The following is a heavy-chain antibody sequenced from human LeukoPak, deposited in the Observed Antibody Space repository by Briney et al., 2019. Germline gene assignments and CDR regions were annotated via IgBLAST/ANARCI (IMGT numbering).Heavy chain of an antibody. CDR2: ISDDGRNK. J-gene: IGHJ4*02. V-gene: IGHV3-30*18. CDR3: AKDRSRTWSFDY. CDR1: GFTFRSYG. Sequence: PGRFLRLSCAASGFTFRSYGMHWVRQAPGKGLEWVAVISDDGRNKYYADSVKGRFTISRDDSKNTLYLQMNSLRAEDTAMYFCAKDRSRTWSFDYWAQGTLVTASS. D-gene: IGHD6-13*01.